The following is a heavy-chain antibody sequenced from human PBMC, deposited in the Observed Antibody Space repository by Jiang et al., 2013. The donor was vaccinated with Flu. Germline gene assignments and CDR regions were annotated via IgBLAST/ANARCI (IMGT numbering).Heavy chain of an antibody. Sequence: SGAEVKKPGASVKVSCKASGYTFTSYYMHWVRQAPGQGLEWMGIINPSGGSTSYAQKFQGRVTMTRDTSTSTVYMELSSLRSEDTAVYYCARDREEASRGLVVVVAATRGFQHWGQGTLVTVSS. CDR2: INPSGGST. D-gene: IGHD2-15*01. J-gene: IGHJ1*01. V-gene: IGHV1-46*01. CDR1: GYTFTSYY. CDR3: ARDREEASRGLVVVVAATRGFQH.